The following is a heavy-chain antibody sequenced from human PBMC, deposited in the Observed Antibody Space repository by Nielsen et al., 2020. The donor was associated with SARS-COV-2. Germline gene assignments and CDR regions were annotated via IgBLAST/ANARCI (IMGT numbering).Heavy chain of an antibody. J-gene: IGHJ3*02. CDR1: GFTFSSHW. Sequence: GGSLRLSCVASGFTFSSHWMHWVRQVPGKGLLWLSRINNDGSSTTYADSVKGRFTISRDNAKNTLYLQMNSLRAEDTAVYYCARDTRGITAMAFDIWGQGTMVTVSS. CDR2: INNDGSST. CDR3: ARDTRGITAMAFDI. D-gene: IGHD3-16*01. V-gene: IGHV3-74*03.